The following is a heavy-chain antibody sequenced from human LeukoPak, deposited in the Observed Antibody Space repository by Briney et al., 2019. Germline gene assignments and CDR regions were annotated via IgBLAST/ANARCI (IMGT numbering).Heavy chain of an antibody. D-gene: IGHD3-22*01. CDR1: GFTFSSYG. CDR3: ARGDFYDPQGMDV. CDR2: ISYDGSKK. Sequence: GGSLRLSCAASGFTFSSYGMHWVRQAPGKGLEWVAIISYDGSKKYYADSVKGRFTISRDNSKNTLYPQMNSLRAEDTAVYYCARGDFYDPQGMDVWGQGTTVTVSS. J-gene: IGHJ6*02. V-gene: IGHV3-30*12.